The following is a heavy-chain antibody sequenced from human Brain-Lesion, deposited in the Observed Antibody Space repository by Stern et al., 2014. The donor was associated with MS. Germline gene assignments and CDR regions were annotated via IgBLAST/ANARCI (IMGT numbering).Heavy chain of an antibody. D-gene: IGHD6-13*01. CDR1: GGSISSSNW. Sequence: VHLVESGPGLVKPSGTLSLTCAVSGGSISSSNWWSWVRQSPGKGLEWIGESDHSGSTIYNPSLKSRVTVSVAKTKNRFSLNLRSVTAADTAVYFCARFPASRPHVFDSWGQGTLVTVSS. CDR2: SDHSGST. V-gene: IGHV4-4*02. CDR3: ARFPASRPHVFDS. J-gene: IGHJ4*02.